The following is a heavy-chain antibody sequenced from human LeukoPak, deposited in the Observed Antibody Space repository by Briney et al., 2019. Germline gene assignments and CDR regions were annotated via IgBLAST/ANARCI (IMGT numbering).Heavy chain of an antibody. D-gene: IGHD5-12*01. Sequence: PTVKLSCKAPRYTYTSYDINWMPQATPQQHKKKGWMNPNSGNTGYAQKFQGRVTMTRNTSISTAYMELSSLSSEDTAVYYCARGVLVATNTDLDYWGQGTLVSVFS. CDR1: RYTYTSYD. CDR3: ARGVLVATNTDLDY. J-gene: IGHJ4*02. CDR2: MNPNSGNT. V-gene: IGHV1-8*01.